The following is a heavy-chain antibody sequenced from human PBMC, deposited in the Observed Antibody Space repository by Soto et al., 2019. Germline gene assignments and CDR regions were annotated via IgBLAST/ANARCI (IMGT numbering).Heavy chain of an antibody. Sequence: QVQLVESGGGLVKPVGSLRLSCAASGLTFRDYYMSWIRQAPGKGLEWVSYISSSGSSTYYVDSVKGRFTISRDNAKNSLYLQMNSLRAEDTAVYYCASHTGYSSGWAFDYWGQGTLVTISS. V-gene: IGHV3-11*01. CDR3: ASHTGYSSGWAFDY. J-gene: IGHJ4*02. CDR2: ISSSGSST. CDR1: GLTFRDYY. D-gene: IGHD6-19*01.